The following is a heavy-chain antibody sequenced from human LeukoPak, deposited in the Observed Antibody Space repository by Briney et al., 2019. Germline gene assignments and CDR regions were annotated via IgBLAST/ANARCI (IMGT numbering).Heavy chain of an antibody. CDR1: GFTFSSYA. V-gene: IGHV3-23*01. CDR3: PKVVYDSSGYYFYY. CDR2: ISGSGGST. Sequence: PGGSLRLPCAASGFTFSSYAMSWLRQAPGKGLEWVSAISGSGGSTYYADSVKGRFTISRDNSKNTLYLQMNSLRAEDTAVYYCPKVVYDSSGYYFYYWGQGTLVTVSS. D-gene: IGHD3-22*01. J-gene: IGHJ4*02.